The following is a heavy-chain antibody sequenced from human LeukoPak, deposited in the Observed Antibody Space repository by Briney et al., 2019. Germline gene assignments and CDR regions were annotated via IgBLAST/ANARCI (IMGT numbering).Heavy chain of an antibody. CDR1: GFTFSSYA. J-gene: IGHJ4*01. CDR3: ALNSTDYY. V-gene: IGHV3-23*01. D-gene: IGHD2/OR15-2a*01. CDR2: ISGSGGST. Sequence: GGSLRLSCAASGFTFSSYAMSWVRQAPGMGLEWVSAISGSGGSTYYADSVKGRFTFSRDNSKNTLYLQMHSLSAEDTAVYYCALNSTDYYWGHGTLVTVSS.